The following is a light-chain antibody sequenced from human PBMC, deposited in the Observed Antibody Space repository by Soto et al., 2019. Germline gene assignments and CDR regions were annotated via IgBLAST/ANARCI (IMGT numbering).Light chain of an antibody. CDR2: GAS. J-gene: IGKJ1*01. CDR1: QSVGSN. V-gene: IGKV3-15*01. CDR3: QQYNTWPPDRT. Sequence: EIVMTQSPATLSVSPGEGATLSCRASQSVGSNLAWYQQKPGQAPSLLIYGASTRATSIPARFSGSGSGTEVALTISILQSEDFAITFSQQYNTWPPDRTFGQGTKVEIK.